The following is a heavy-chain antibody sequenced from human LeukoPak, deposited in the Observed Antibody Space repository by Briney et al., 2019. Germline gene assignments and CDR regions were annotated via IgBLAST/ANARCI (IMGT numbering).Heavy chain of an antibody. Sequence: GGSLRLSCAASGFTFSSYAMPWVRQAPGKGLEWVAVISYDGSNKYYADSVKGRFTISRDNSKNTLYLQMNSLRAEDTAVYYCARPLGDDFWSGPDYWGQGILVTVSS. V-gene: IGHV3-30-3*01. CDR1: GFTFSSYA. CDR2: ISYDGSNK. J-gene: IGHJ4*02. CDR3: ARPLGDDFWSGPDY. D-gene: IGHD3-3*01.